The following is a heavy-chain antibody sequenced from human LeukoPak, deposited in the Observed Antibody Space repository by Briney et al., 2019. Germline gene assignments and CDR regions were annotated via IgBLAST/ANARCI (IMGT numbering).Heavy chain of an antibody. Sequence: GESLKISCKCSGYSFTSYWIGWVRQMPGKGLDWMGNIYPGYYDTRYSPSFQGQVTISADKPISTAYLQWSSLKASDTAMYYCARLDRGAAAIVLYNWFDPWGQGTLVTVSS. CDR2: IYPGYYDT. J-gene: IGHJ5*02. D-gene: IGHD2-2*01. V-gene: IGHV5-51*01. CDR3: ARLDRGAAAIVLYNWFDP. CDR1: GYSFTSYW.